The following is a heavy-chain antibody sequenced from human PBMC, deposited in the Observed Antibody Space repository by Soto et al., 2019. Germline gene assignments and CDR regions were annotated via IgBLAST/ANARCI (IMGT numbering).Heavy chain of an antibody. CDR2: IYHSGST. CDR1: GGSSSSSNW. V-gene: IGHV4-4*02. J-gene: IGHJ4*02. CDR3: ARAAMGGSSWPFDS. Sequence: QVQLQESGPGLVKPSGTLSLTCAVSGGSSSSSNWWSWVRQPPGKGLEWIGEIYHSGSTNYNPSLGSRVTISVDKSKNQFSLKLSSVTAADTAVYYCARAAMGGSSWPFDSWGQGTLVTVSS. D-gene: IGHD6-13*01.